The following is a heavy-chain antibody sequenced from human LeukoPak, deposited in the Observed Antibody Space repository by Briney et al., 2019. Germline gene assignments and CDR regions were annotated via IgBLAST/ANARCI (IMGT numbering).Heavy chain of an antibody. V-gene: IGHV3-11*01. J-gene: IGHJ2*01. CDR2: ITSSDSTI. CDR1: GFTFSDYY. CDR3: ARGDFWSGYWYFDL. Sequence: GGALRLSCAASGFTFSDYYMSWIRQAPGKGLEGVSYITSSDSTIYYADSVKGRFTISRDNAKNSLYLQMHSLRAEDTAVYYCARGDFWSGYWYFDLWGRGTLVTVSS. D-gene: IGHD3-3*01.